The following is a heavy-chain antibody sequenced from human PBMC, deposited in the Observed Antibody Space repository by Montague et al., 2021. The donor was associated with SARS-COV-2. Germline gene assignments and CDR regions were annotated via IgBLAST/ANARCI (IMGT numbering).Heavy chain of an antibody. Sequence: SETLSLTCAASGGSFSGFYWSWVRQSPGKGLEWIGDVNHSESTNYNPSLKGRVAISVDTSKNQFSLKLSSVTAADTAVYYCARQGRISMVRLNWFDPWGQGTLVTVSS. J-gene: IGHJ5*02. CDR3: ARQGRISMVRLNWFDP. V-gene: IGHV4-34*01. CDR1: GGSFSGFY. D-gene: IGHD3-10*01. CDR2: VNHSEST.